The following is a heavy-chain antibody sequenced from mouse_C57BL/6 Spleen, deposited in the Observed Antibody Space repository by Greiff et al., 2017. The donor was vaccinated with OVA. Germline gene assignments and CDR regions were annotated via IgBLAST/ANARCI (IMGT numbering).Heavy chain of an antibody. J-gene: IGHJ3*01. D-gene: IGHD1-1*01. CDR1: GYSITSGYY. Sequence: EVQLVESGPGLVKPSQSLSLTCSVTGYSITSGYYWNWIRQFPGNKLEWMGYISYDGSNNYNPSLKNRISITRDTSKNQFFLKLNSVTTEDTATYYCATDYYGSSQGFAYWGQGTLVTVSA. CDR3: ATDYYGSSQGFAY. V-gene: IGHV3-6*01. CDR2: ISYDGSN.